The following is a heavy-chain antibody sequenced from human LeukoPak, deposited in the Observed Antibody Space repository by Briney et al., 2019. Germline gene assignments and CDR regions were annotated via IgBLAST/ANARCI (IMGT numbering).Heavy chain of an antibody. Sequence: SETLSLTCTVSGGSISSGGYYWSWIRQHPGKGLEWIGYIYYSGSTYYNPSHKSRVTISVDTSKNQFSLKLSSVTAADTAVYYCARGPPRALGYFDLWGRGTLVTVSS. CDR2: IYYSGST. CDR1: GGSISSGGYY. J-gene: IGHJ2*01. D-gene: IGHD1-1*01. CDR3: ARGPPRALGYFDL. V-gene: IGHV4-31*03.